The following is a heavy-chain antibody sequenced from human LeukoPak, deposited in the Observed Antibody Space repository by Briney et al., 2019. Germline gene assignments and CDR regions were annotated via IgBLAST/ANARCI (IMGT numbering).Heavy chain of an antibody. V-gene: IGHV4-34*01. Sequence: SETLSLTCAVYGGSFSGYYWSWIRQPPGKGLGWIGEINHSGSTNYNPSLKSRVTISVDTSKNQFSLKLSSVTAADTAVYYCAKYLGGPLWFGELLSYYYYMDVWGKGTTVTISS. CDR1: GGSFSGYY. J-gene: IGHJ6*03. CDR3: AKYLGGPLWFGELLSYYYYMDV. D-gene: IGHD3-10*01. CDR2: INHSGST.